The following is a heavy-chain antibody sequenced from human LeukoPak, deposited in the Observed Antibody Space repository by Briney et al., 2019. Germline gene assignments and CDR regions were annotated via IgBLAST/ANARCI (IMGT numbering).Heavy chain of an antibody. CDR3: ARGPRGYSGYDPNFDY. CDR2: ISSSSRYI. V-gene: IGHV3-21*01. Sequence: GGSLRLSCAASGFTFSSYSMNWVRQAPGKGLEWVSSISSSSRYIYYADSVKGRFTISRDNAKNSLYLQMNSLRAEDTAVYYCARGPRGYSGYDPNFDYWGQGTLVTVSS. CDR1: GFTFSSYS. J-gene: IGHJ4*02. D-gene: IGHD5-12*01.